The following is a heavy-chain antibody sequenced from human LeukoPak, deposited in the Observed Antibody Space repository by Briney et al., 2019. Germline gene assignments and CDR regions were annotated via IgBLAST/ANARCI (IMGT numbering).Heavy chain of an antibody. V-gene: IGHV3-74*01. CDR2: IRPDGTVT. Sequence: GGSLRLSCAASGFTFSTYCMHWVRQAPGKGPMWVSRIRPDGTVTNYADSVKARFIISRDNARNTVYLQMNGLRVEDTAVYYCVRDFRSADYWGQGTLVTVSS. J-gene: IGHJ4*02. CDR3: VRDFRSADY. CDR1: GFTFSTYC.